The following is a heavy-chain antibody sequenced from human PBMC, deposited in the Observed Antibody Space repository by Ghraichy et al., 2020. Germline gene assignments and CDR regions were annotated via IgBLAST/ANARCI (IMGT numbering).Heavy chain of an antibody. CDR2: ISSSSSYI. J-gene: IGHJ6*03. D-gene: IGHD3-3*01. V-gene: IGHV3-21*01. Sequence: GGSLRLSCAASGFTFSSYSMNWVRQAPGKGLEWVSSISSSSSYIYYADSVKGRFTISRDNAKNLLYLQMNSLRAEDTAVYYCARDGGITIFGVVRHYYYYMDVWGKGTTVTVSS. CDR1: GFTFSSYS. CDR3: ARDGGITIFGVVRHYYYYMDV.